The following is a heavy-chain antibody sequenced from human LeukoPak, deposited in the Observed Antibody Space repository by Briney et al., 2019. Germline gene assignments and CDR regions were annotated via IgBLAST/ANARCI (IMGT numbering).Heavy chain of an antibody. CDR1: GYTFTGYY. J-gene: IGHJ4*02. CDR3: ARSIRSSWYFSHY. CDR2: INPNSGGT. Sequence: ASVKVSCKASGYTFTGYYMHWVRQAPGQGLEWMGWINPNSGGTNYAQKFQGRVTMTRDTSISTAYMELSRLRSDDTAVYYCARSIRSSWYFSHYWGQGTLVTVSS. V-gene: IGHV1-2*02. D-gene: IGHD6-13*01.